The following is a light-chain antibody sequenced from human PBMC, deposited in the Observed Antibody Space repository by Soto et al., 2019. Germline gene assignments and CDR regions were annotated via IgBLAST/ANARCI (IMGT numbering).Light chain of an antibody. V-gene: IGLV1-47*01. Sequence: QAVVTQPPSASGTPGQRVTISCSGSSSNLGSNFIYWYQQLPGAAPKLLISRNNERPSGVPDRFSGSKSGTSASLAISGLRSEDEADYHCAAWDDSLSGVVFGGGTKLIVL. CDR2: RNN. CDR1: SSNLGSNF. CDR3: AAWDDSLSGVV. J-gene: IGLJ3*02.